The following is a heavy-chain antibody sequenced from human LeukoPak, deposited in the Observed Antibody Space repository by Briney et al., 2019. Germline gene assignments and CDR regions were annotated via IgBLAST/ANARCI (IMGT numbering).Heavy chain of an antibody. CDR3: AKDTSGVVLTGGIDY. Sequence: QTGGSLRLSCAASGFTSSSYGMHWVRQAPGKGLEWVAVIWYDGSNKYYADSVKGRFTISRDNSKNTLYLQMNSLRAEDTAVYYCAKDTSGVVLTGGIDYWGQGTLVTVSS. CDR2: IWYDGSNK. CDR1: GFTSSSYG. V-gene: IGHV3-33*06. D-gene: IGHD3-3*01. J-gene: IGHJ4*02.